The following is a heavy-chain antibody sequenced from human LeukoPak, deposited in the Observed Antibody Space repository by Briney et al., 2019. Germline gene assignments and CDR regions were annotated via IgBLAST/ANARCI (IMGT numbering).Heavy chain of an antibody. CDR3: ARVGVLQLWVGYYFDY. J-gene: IGHJ4*02. CDR2: IKQDGSEK. V-gene: IGHV3-7*01. CDR1: GFTFSSYW. D-gene: IGHD5-18*01. Sequence: GGSPRLSCAASGFTFSSYWMSWVRQAPGKGLEWVANIKQDGSEKYYVDSVKGRFTISRDNAKNSLNLQMNSLRAEDTAVYYCARVGVLQLWVGYYFDYWGQGTLVTVSS.